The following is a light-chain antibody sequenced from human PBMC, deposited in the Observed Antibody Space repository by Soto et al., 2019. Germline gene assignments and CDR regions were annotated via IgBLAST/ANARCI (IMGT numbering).Light chain of an antibody. CDR2: YKSDSDK. J-gene: IGLJ2*01. CDR1: SGIHVGAYR. Sequence: QAVVTQPSSLSASPGASASLTCTLRSGIHVGAYRIYWYQQKPGSPPQYLLRYKSDSDKQQGSGVPSRFSGSNDASANAGILLISGLQSEDEADYYCMIWHNSAVVFGGGTKLTVL. V-gene: IGLV5-45*03. CDR3: MIWHNSAVV.